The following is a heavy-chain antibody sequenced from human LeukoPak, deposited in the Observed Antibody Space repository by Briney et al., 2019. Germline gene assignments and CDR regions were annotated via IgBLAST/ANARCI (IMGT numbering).Heavy chain of an antibody. D-gene: IGHD2-2*01. CDR1: GYTFSDYG. V-gene: IGHV1-18*01. CDR3: ARSYSTRDGFDP. Sequence: ASVKVSCKASGYTFSDYGISWVRQAPGQGLEWLAWIGAYNGNRMYAQRLQGRVTVTTDTFMSTAYMELRSLRSDDTAVYYCARSYSTRDGFDPWGQGTLISVSS. J-gene: IGHJ5*02. CDR2: IGAYNGNR.